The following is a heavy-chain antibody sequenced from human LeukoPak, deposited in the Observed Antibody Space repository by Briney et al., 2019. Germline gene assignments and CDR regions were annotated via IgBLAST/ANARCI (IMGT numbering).Heavy chain of an antibody. CDR1: GYTFTDYY. CDR3: ARARRSHYYGSGSFGRPYYYYYMDV. J-gene: IGHJ6*03. D-gene: IGHD3-10*01. CDR2: INPDSGGT. Sequence: ASVKVSCKASGYTFTDYYIHWVRQAPGQGLEWMGWINPDSGGTNYAQKFQGRVTMTRDTSISTAYLELSSLRSEDTAVYYCARARRSHYYGSGSFGRPYYYYYMDVWGKGTTVTISS. V-gene: IGHV1-2*02.